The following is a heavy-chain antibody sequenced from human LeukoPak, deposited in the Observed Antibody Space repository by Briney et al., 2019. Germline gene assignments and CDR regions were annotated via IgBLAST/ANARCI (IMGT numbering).Heavy chain of an antibody. CDR3: ARDYDSSGYHEFFQY. V-gene: IGHV1-3*01. CDR2: INAGNGNT. CDR1: GYTFISYA. J-gene: IGHJ1*01. D-gene: IGHD3-22*01. Sequence: ASVKVSCKASGYTFISYAMHRVRQAPGQRLEWMGWINAGNGNTKYSQKLQGRVTITRDTSTTTAYMELSSLRSEDTAVYYCARDYDSSGYHEFFQYWGQGTLVTVSS.